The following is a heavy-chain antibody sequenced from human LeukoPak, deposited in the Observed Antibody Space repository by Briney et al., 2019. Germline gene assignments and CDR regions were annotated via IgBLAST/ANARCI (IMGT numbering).Heavy chain of an antibody. D-gene: IGHD4-23*01. Sequence: GGSLRLSCAASGFTFSSYSMNWVRQAPGKRLEWVSSISPSSNYIYYADSVKGRFTISRDNAKTSLYLQMNSLRAEDTAVYYYAIDLRHPVGGTSYRGQGTLVTVSS. CDR2: ISPSSNYI. CDR1: GFTFSSYS. J-gene: IGHJ4*02. CDR3: AIDLRHPVGGTSY. V-gene: IGHV3-21*01.